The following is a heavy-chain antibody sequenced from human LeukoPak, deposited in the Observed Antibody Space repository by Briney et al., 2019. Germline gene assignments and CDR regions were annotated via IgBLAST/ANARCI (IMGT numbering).Heavy chain of an antibody. Sequence: ASVKVSCKASGYTFTSYYMHWVRQAPGQGLEWMGIINPSGGSTNYAQKFQGRVTITADESTSTAYMELSSLRSEDTAVYYCARAPYNYYDSSGYSQGVGYWGQGTLVTVSS. V-gene: IGHV1-46*01. CDR1: GYTFTSYY. J-gene: IGHJ4*02. D-gene: IGHD3-22*01. CDR2: INPSGGST. CDR3: ARAPYNYYDSSGYSQGVGY.